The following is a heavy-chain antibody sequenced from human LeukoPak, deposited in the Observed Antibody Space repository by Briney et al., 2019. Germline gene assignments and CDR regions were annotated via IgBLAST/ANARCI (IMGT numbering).Heavy chain of an antibody. CDR2: ISGSGGST. Sequence: GGSLRLSCAASGFTFSSYAMSWVRQAPGKGLEWVSAISGSGGSTYYADSVKDRFTISRDNSKNTLYLQMNSLRAEDTAVYYCAKDLEWELLELGAFDIWGQGTMVTVSS. D-gene: IGHD1-26*01. CDR3: AKDLEWELLELGAFDI. V-gene: IGHV3-23*01. CDR1: GFTFSSYA. J-gene: IGHJ3*02.